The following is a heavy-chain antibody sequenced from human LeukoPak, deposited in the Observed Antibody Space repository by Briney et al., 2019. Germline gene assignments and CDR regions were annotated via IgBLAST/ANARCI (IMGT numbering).Heavy chain of an antibody. CDR2: IYYSGST. CDR3: ARDSYQYSSSSGWFDP. J-gene: IGHJ5*02. Sequence: PSEALSLTCTVSGGSISSSSYYWGWIRQPPGKGLEWIGSIYYSGSTYYNPSLKSRVTISVDTSKNQFSLKLSSVTAADTAVYYCARDSYQYSSSSGWFDPWGQGTLVTVS. CDR1: GGSISSSSYY. V-gene: IGHV4-39*07. D-gene: IGHD6-6*01.